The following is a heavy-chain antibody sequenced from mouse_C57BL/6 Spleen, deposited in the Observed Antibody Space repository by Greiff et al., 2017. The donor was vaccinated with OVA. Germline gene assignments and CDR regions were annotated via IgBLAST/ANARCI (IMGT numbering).Heavy chain of an antibody. CDR3: AREAYGKAFAY. CDR1: GYTFTSYL. Sequence: VQLQQPGAELVKPGASVKLSCKASGYTFTSYLMHWVKQRPGQGLEWIGMIHPNSGSTNYNEKFKSKATLTVDKSSSTAYMQLSSLTSEDSAVYYCAREAYGKAFAYWGQGTLVTVSA. J-gene: IGHJ3*01. V-gene: IGHV1-64*01. D-gene: IGHD2-10*02. CDR2: IHPNSGST.